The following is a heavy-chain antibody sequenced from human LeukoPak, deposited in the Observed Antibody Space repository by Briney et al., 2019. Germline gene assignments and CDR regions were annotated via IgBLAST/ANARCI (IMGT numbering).Heavy chain of an antibody. V-gene: IGHV3-7*01. CDR2: IKQDGSEK. J-gene: IGHJ5*02. CDR3: AREAAYYYDSSGYSDS. CDR1: GFTFSSYW. D-gene: IGHD3-22*01. Sequence: PGGSLRLSCAASGFTFSSYWMSWVRQAPGKGLEWVAHIKQDGSEKYYVDSVKGRFTISRDNAKNSLYLQMNSLRAEDTAVYYCAREAAYYYDSSGYSDSWGQGTLVTVSS.